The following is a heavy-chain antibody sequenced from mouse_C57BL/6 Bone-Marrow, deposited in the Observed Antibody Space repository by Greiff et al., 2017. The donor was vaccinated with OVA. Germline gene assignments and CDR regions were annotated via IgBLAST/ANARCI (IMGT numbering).Heavy chain of an antibody. Sequence: QVQLQQSGAELVKPGASVKISCKASGYAFSSYWMNWVKQRPGKGLEWIGQIYPGDGDTNYNGKFKGKATLTADKSSSTAYMQLSSLTSEDAAVYFCARRSGSPPFDDWGQGTTLTVSS. CDR2: IYPGDGDT. J-gene: IGHJ2*01. CDR1: GYAFSSYW. CDR3: ARRSGSPPFDD. V-gene: IGHV1-80*01.